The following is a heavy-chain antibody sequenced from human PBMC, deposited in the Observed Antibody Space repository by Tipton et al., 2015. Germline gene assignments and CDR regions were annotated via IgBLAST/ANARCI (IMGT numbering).Heavy chain of an antibody. CDR2: VSWNSDKI. Sequence: SGFTFSSYWMSWVRQAPGKGLEWVAGVSWNSDKIAYADSVQGRFIISRHNARSSLYLQMNSLRTDDTAFYYCAREGSSWYFGVYWGQGTLVSVSS. CDR1: GFTFSSYW. CDR3: AREGSSWYFGVY. D-gene: IGHD6-13*01. J-gene: IGHJ4*02. V-gene: IGHV3-9*01.